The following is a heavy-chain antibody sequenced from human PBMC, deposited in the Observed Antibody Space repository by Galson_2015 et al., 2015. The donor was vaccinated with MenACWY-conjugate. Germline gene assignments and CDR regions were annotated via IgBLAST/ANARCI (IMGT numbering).Heavy chain of an antibody. D-gene: IGHD3-10*01. V-gene: IGHV3-53*05. CDR3: ARDRRFSSRGVVTSSRMDV. CDR2: IYSGGNT. J-gene: IGHJ6*02. CDR1: GLTVSSNY. Sequence: SLRLSCAASGLTVSSNYMSWVRQAPGKELEWVSIIYSGGNTYYADSVKGRFTISRDNSKNTLYLQVNSLRAEDTAVYYCARDRRFSSRGVVTSSRMDVWGQGTTVTVSS.